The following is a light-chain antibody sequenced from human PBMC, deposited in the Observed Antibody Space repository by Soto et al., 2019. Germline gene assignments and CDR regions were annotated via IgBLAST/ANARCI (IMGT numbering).Light chain of an antibody. CDR2: DVS. V-gene: IGLV2-14*01. CDR1: SSDVGGYNY. J-gene: IGLJ1*01. Sequence: QSALTQPASVSGSPVQSITISCTGTSSDVGGYNYVSWYQQHPGKAPKLMIYDVSNRPSGVSNRFSGSKSGNTASLTISGLQAEDEADYYCSSYTSSSPAIVFGTGTKVTVL. CDR3: SSYTSSSPAIV.